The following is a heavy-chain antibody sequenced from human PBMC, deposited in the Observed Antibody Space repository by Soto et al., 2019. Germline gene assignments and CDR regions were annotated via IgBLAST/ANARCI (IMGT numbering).Heavy chain of an antibody. Sequence: GGSLRLSCAASGFTFSSYAMSWVRQAPGKGLEWVSAFSGSGGSTYYADSVKGRFTISRDNSKNTLYLQMNSLRAEDTAVYYCAKDDYGDYNYYYGMDVWGQGTTVTVSS. V-gene: IGHV3-23*01. J-gene: IGHJ6*02. CDR3: AKDDYGDYNYYYGMDV. CDR2: FSGSGGST. D-gene: IGHD4-17*01. CDR1: GFTFSSYA.